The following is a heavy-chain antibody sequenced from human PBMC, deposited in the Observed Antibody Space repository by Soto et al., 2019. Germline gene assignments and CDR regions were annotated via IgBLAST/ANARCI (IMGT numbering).Heavy chain of an antibody. CDR1: GGTFSSSA. Sequence: QVQLVQSGAEMREPGSSVKVSCKASGGTFSSSAINWLRQAPGQGPEWMGRIIPTFGTANYIEKFRGRVTITADTDTSTAYMEVSSLTSEDTAMYFCARSETAGHRGFDIWGQGTMVTVSS. V-gene: IGHV1-69*06. D-gene: IGHD6-19*01. CDR3: ARSETAGHRGFDI. J-gene: IGHJ3*02. CDR2: IIPTFGTA.